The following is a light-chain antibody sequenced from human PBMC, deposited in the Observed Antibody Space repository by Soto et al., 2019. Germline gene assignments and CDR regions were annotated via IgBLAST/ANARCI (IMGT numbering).Light chain of an antibody. J-gene: IGKJ4*01. CDR2: DAS. Sequence: IQLTQSPSSLSASVGDRVTITFRAIQGISSYLCWYQQKPGKAPNLLIYDASSLHSGVPSRFSGGGSGTDFTLTISSLQPEDFATYYCQQVNVYPSTFGGGTKVDIK. CDR3: QQVNVYPST. CDR1: QGISSY. V-gene: IGKV1-9*01.